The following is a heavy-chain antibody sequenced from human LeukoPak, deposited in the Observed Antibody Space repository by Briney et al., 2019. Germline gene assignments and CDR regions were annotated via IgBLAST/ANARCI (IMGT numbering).Heavy chain of an antibody. J-gene: IGHJ3*02. Sequence: PSETLSLTCAVYGGSFSGYYWSWIRQPPGKGLEWIGEINHSGSTNYNPSLKSRVTIPVDTSKNQFSLKLSSVTAADTAVYYCARGETYYYDSSGYYEARAFDIWGQGTMVTVSS. D-gene: IGHD3-22*01. CDR2: INHSGST. V-gene: IGHV4-34*01. CDR3: ARGETYYYDSSGYYEARAFDI. CDR1: GGSFSGYY.